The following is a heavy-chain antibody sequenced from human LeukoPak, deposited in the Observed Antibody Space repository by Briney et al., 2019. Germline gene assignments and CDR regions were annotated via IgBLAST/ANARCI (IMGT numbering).Heavy chain of an antibody. CDR3: AQQVVGTSNSFDM. Sequence: SETLSLTCNVSGASIRSYYWSWIRQSPGKGLEWIWSITYSGNTQLNPSLRSRVTMSTDPPKSQFSLKLSSVTTADTALYYCAQQVVGTSNSFDMWGQGTMVTVSS. CDR1: GASIRSYY. V-gene: IGHV4-59*01. J-gene: IGHJ3*02. CDR2: ITYSGNT. D-gene: IGHD2-15*01.